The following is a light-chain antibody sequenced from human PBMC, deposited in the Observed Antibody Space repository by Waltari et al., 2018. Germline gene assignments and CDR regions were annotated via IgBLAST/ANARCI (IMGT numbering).Light chain of an antibody. J-gene: IGKJ4*01. CDR1: QSVDSQ. CDR3: QQRYAWPIT. CDR2: DVS. V-gene: IGKV3-11*01. Sequence: EIVLTQSPATLSLSPGERATPSCRASQSVDSQLAWYQQKPGQAPRLLIHDVSNRATGIPPRFSGSGFGTDFRLTIGSLEPEDSAVYYCQQRYAWPITFGGGTKVEI.